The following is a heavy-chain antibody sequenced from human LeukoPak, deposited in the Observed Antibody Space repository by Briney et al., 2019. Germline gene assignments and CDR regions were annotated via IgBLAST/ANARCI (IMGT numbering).Heavy chain of an antibody. CDR3: ARVLYCGGDCYPWFDP. CDR2: IYHSGST. J-gene: IGHJ5*02. Sequence: SETLSLTCAVSGGSISSGGYSWSWIRQPPGKGLEWIGYIYHSGSTYYNPSLKSRVTISVDRSKNQFSLKLSSVTAADTAVYYCARVLYCGGDCYPWFDPWGQGTLVTVSS. D-gene: IGHD2-21*02. CDR1: GGSISSGGYS. V-gene: IGHV4-30-2*01.